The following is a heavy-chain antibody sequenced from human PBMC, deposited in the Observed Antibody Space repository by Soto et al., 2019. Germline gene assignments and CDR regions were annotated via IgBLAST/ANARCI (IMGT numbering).Heavy chain of an antibody. CDR1: GFTFSNYA. V-gene: IGHV3-21*01. D-gene: IGHD1-26*01. Sequence: EVQLVESGGGLVKPGGSLRLSCAASGFTFSNYAMNWVRQAPGKGLEWVSSISGSSTYIYYADSVKGRFTISRDNAKNSLYLQMNSLRAEDTAVYYCARDRSEPDWFDSWGQGTLVTVSS. J-gene: IGHJ5*01. CDR3: ARDRSEPDWFDS. CDR2: ISGSSTYI.